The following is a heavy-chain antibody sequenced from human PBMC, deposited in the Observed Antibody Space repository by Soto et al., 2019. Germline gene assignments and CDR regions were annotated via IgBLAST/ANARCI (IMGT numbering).Heavy chain of an antibody. CDR1: GFSLSTSGVG. D-gene: IGHD5-12*01. Sequence: QITLKESGPTLVKPTQTLTLTYTFSGFSLSTSGVGVGWIRQPPGKALEWLALIYWDDDKRYSPSLKSRLTITKDTSKNQVVLTMTNMDPVDTATYYCAHSIRGERWLQLNYFDYWGQGTLVTVSS. CDR3: AHSIRGERWLQLNYFDY. V-gene: IGHV2-5*02. CDR2: IYWDDDK. J-gene: IGHJ4*02.